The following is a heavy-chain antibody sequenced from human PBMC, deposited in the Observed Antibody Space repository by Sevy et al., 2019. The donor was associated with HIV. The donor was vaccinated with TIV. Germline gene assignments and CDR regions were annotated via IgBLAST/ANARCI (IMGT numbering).Heavy chain of an antibody. J-gene: IGHJ3*02. V-gene: IGHV3-21*01. CDR1: GFTFSSYS. Sequence: GGSLRLSCAASGFTFSSYSMNWVRQAPGKGLEWVSSISSSSSYIYYADSVNGRFTISRDNAKNSLYLQMNSLRAEDTAVYYCARESYYVKAFDIWGQGTMVTVSS. D-gene: IGHD3-16*01. CDR2: ISSSSSYI. CDR3: ARESYYVKAFDI.